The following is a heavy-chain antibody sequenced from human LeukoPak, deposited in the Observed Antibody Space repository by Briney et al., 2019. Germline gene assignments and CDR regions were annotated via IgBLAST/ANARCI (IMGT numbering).Heavy chain of an antibody. D-gene: IGHD6-13*01. CDR2: MNPNSGNT. V-gene: IGHV1-8*01. Sequence: ASVKVSCKASGYTFTSYDINWVRQATGQGLEWMGWMNPNSGNTGYAQKFQGRLTMTRNTSISTAYMELSSLRSEDTAVYYCARGLKSRGSSWFDPWGQGTLVTVSS. CDR1: GYTFTSYD. J-gene: IGHJ5*02. CDR3: ARGLKSRGSSWFDP.